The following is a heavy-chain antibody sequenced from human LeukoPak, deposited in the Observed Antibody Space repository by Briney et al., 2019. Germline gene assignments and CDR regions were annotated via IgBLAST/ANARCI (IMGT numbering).Heavy chain of an antibody. CDR3: AKGSVATKYYYYGMDV. V-gene: IGHV3-23*01. D-gene: IGHD5-12*01. Sequence: GGSLRLSCVASGFTFTSYVMSWVRQAPGKGLEWVSAISGSGGSTYYADSVKGRFTISRDNSKNTLYLQMNSLRAEDTAVYYCAKGSVATKYYYYGMDVWGQGTTVTVSS. J-gene: IGHJ6*02. CDR1: GFTFTSYV. CDR2: ISGSGGST.